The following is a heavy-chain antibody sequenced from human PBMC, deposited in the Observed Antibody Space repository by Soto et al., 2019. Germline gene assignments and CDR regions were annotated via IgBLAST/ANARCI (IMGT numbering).Heavy chain of an antibody. CDR3: ARGNSEPPRRGFLPRARSVPTGLDV. D-gene: IGHD3-10*01. CDR2: ISGNGGNT. V-gene: IGHV3-23*01. CDR1: GFTFSTYA. Sequence: GGSLRLSCAASGFTFSTYAMNWVRQAPGKGLEWVSGISGNGGNTYYADSVKGRLTISRDNSKNTLHLQMNSLRADDTAVYFCARGNSEPPRRGFLPRARSVPTGLDVWGQGTAVTVSS. J-gene: IGHJ6*02.